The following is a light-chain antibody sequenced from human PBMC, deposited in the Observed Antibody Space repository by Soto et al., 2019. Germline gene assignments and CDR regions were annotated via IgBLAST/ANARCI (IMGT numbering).Light chain of an antibody. V-gene: IGKV3-15*01. Sequence: EIVMTQSPATLSVSPGERASLSCRASQSVSTNLAWYQQKPAQAPTLLIYGASTRATGIPARFSGGGSGTEFTLTISSLQSADFAVYYCQQYNDWPLTFGGGTKVEIK. CDR2: GAS. J-gene: IGKJ4*01. CDR3: QQYNDWPLT. CDR1: QSVSTN.